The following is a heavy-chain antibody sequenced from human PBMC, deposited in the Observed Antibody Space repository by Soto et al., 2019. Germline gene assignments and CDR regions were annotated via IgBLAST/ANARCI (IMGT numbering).Heavy chain of an antibody. V-gene: IGHV2-70*11. CDR2: IDWDDDK. CDR3: ALISPLDHTSATPDIGDFFDY. Sequence: FGPKQGNTTQTLTLTYTFSGFSLSTSGMCASWIRQTPGKALEWLARIDWDDDKNYNTSLRTRLTISKDTSNSQVVLTMTTMDPFDTGTYFCALISPLDHTSATPDIGDFFDYCGQGTPVTVS. D-gene: IGHD3-10*01. J-gene: IGHJ4*02. CDR1: GFSLSTSGMC.